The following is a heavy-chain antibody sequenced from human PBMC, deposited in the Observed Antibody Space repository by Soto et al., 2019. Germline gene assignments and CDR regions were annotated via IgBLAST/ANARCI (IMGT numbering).Heavy chain of an antibody. Sequence: ASVKVSCKASGGTFSSYAISWVRQAPGQGLEWMGGIIPIFGTANYAQKFQGRVTITADESTSTAYMELSSLRSEDTAVYYRATHASSRKPNVFNWFDPWGQGTLVTVSS. J-gene: IGHJ5*02. D-gene: IGHD6-13*01. V-gene: IGHV1-69*13. CDR2: IIPIFGTA. CDR1: GGTFSSYA. CDR3: ATHASSRKPNVFNWFDP.